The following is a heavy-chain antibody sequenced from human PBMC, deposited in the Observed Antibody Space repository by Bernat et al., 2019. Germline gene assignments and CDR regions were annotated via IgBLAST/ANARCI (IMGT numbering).Heavy chain of an antibody. Sequence: MQLLESGGGLVQPGGSLRLSCEASGFTFSNYAMNWVRQAPGKGLEWVSIISYDGSNKYYADSVKGRFTISRDSSRNTLYLQMNSLRPEDTAVYYCARGGNYLTTNKYYFDYWGQGTLVTVSS. CDR1: GFTFSNYA. J-gene: IGHJ4*02. V-gene: IGHV3-30-3*01. CDR3: ARGGNYLTTNKYYFDY. D-gene: IGHD4-11*01. CDR2: ISYDGSNK.